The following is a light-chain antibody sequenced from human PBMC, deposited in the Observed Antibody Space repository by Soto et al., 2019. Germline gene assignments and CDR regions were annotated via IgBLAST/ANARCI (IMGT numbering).Light chain of an antibody. V-gene: IGKV3-15*01. CDR3: QQSNNWPLT. J-gene: IGKJ4*01. Sequence: EIVMTQSPATLSVSPGERATLSCRASQSINNSLAWYQQKPAQAPRLLIYGASTRATGIPARFSGSASGTEFTLTISSLQSEDFAVYYCQQSNNWPLTFGGGTKGAIK. CDR1: QSINNS. CDR2: GAS.